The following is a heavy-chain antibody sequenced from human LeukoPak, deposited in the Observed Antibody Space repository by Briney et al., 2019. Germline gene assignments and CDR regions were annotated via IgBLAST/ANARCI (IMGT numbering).Heavy chain of an antibody. D-gene: IGHD6-13*01. CDR2: IRANNGDT. V-gene: IGHV1-18*01. Sequence: GASVKVSCKASGYTFSSYAVSWVRQAPGQGLEWMGWIRANNGDTYYVQKFQGRVTMTTDTSTSTAYMELRSLRSDDTAVYYCVRDSSSWYEYFQYWGQGTLLTVSS. CDR1: GYTFSSYA. CDR3: VRDSSSWYEYFQY. J-gene: IGHJ1*01.